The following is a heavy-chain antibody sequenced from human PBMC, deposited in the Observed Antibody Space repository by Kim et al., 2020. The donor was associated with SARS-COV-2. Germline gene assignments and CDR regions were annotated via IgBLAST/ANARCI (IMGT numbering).Heavy chain of an antibody. CDR2: IIPIFGTA. Sequence: SVKVSCKASGGTFSSYAISWVRQAPGQGLEWMGGIIPIFGTANYAQKFQGRVTITADESTSTAYMELSSLRSEDTAVYYCGRGATNNSYYYYYGMDVWGQGTTVTVSS. J-gene: IGHJ6*02. D-gene: IGHD1-26*01. CDR1: GGTFSSYA. CDR3: GRGATNNSYYYYYGMDV. V-gene: IGHV1-69*13.